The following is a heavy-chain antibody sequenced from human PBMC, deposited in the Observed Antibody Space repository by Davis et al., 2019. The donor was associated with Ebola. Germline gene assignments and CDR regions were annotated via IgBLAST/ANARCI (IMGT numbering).Heavy chain of an antibody. CDR3: AKDTSNIWFDI. D-gene: IGHD1-26*01. J-gene: IGHJ3*02. CDR2: LGTSADT. V-gene: IGHV3-23*01. Sequence: GGSLRLSCAASGFIFSSYVMSWVRQAPGKGLEWVSTLGTSADTYYADSVKGRFTISRDNSKNTLYLQMNGLRVEDTAIYYCAKDTSNIWFDIWGLGTMVTVSS. CDR1: GFIFSSYV.